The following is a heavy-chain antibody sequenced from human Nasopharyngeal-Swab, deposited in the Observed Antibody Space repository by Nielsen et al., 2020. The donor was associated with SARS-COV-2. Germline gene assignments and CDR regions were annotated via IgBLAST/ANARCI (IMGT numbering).Heavy chain of an antibody. D-gene: IGHD6-13*01. CDR1: GFTFSSYW. V-gene: IGHV3-74*01. Sequence: GESLKISCAASGFTFSSYWMHWVRQAPGKGLVWVSRINSDGSSTSYADSGKGRFTISRDNAKKTLYLQMNSLRAEDTAVYYCARYSSSWGFFDFWGQGTLVTFSS. CDR2: INSDGSST. CDR3: ARYSSSWGFFDF. J-gene: IGHJ4*02.